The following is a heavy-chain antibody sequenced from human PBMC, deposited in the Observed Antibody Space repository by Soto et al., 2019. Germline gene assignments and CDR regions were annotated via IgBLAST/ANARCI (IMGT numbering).Heavy chain of an antibody. V-gene: IGHV3-30-3*01. CDR2: ISYDGSNK. Sequence: QVQLVESGGGVVQPGRSLRLSCAASGFTFSSYAMHWVRQAPGKGLEWVAVISYDGSNKYYADSVKGRFTISRGNFKNTLYLQINSLRAEDTAEDYCASTKNTFGGVIGSGGQETLVTVSS. D-gene: IGHD3-16*02. J-gene: IGHJ4*02. CDR1: GFTFSSYA. CDR3: ASTKNTFGGVIGS.